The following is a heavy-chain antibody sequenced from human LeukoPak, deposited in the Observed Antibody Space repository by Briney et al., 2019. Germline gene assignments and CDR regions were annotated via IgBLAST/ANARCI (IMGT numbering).Heavy chain of an antibody. V-gene: IGHV4-30-2*01. CDR2: IYHSGST. Sequence: SETLSLTCAVSGGSISSGGYSWSWIRQPPGKGLEWIGYIYHSGSTYYNPSLKSRVTISVDRSKNQFSLKLSSVTAADTAVYYCARYSSSPGAFDIRGQGTMVTVSS. CDR3: ARYSSSPGAFDI. J-gene: IGHJ3*02. CDR1: GGSISSGGYS. D-gene: IGHD6-6*01.